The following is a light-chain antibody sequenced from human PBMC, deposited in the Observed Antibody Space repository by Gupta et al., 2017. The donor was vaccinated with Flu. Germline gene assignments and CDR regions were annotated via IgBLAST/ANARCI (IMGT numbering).Light chain of an antibody. CDR1: NSDVGKYNL. CDR3: CSYAAENTVV. Sequence: NSDVGKYNLVSWYQQHPAKAPKRIIYEVSKCPSDIPTRFSGSKSGITDSLTISGLQAEDEADYYCCSYAAENTVVFGGGTSLTV. V-gene: IGLV2-23*02. CDR2: EVS. J-gene: IGLJ3*02.